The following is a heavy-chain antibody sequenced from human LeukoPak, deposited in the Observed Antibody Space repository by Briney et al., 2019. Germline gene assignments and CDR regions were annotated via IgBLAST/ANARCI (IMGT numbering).Heavy chain of an antibody. D-gene: IGHD4-17*01. V-gene: IGHV4-39*01. Sequence: SETLSLTCTVSGDSINSNIYYWGWIRQPPGKGLEWIGSIYYSGRTYYNPSLKSRLTMSVDTSKNQFSLKLSSVTAADTAVYYCGTTVTTLGAFDIWGQGTMVTVSS. CDR2: IYYSGRT. CDR3: GTTVTTLGAFDI. J-gene: IGHJ3*02. CDR1: GDSINSNIYY.